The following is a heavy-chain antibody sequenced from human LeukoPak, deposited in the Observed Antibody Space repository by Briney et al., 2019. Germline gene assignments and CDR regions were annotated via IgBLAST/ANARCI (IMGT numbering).Heavy chain of an antibody. V-gene: IGHV3-7*01. J-gene: IGHJ4*02. CDR1: GFTFSNYW. Sequence: PGGSLRLSCAASGFTFSNYWIDWVRQAPGKGLEWVATIKQDGSEKYYLESVKGRFIISRDNAKNSVYLQMNNLRAEDTALYFCARNRGYQQFDYWGQGTLVTVSS. D-gene: IGHD5-18*01. CDR3: ARNRGYQQFDY. CDR2: IKQDGSEK.